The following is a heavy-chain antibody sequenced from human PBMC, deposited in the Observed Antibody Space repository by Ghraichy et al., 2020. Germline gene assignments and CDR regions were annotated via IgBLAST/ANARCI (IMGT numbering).Heavy chain of an antibody. CDR2: ISNADTT. Sequence: LSLTCAASGFTFSIYAMAWVRQTPGKGLEWVAAISNADTTYYADSVKGQFTISRDNSKNMMFLQMNSLRAEDTAIYYCAKRSLCSGGSCSLDYWGPGTLVTVSS. D-gene: IGHD2-15*01. V-gene: IGHV3-23*01. CDR3: AKRSLCSGGSCSLDY. CDR1: GFTFSIYA. J-gene: IGHJ4*02.